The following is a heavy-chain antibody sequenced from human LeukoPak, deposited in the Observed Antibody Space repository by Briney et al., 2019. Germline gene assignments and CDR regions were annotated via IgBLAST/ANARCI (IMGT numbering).Heavy chain of an antibody. Sequence: PGGSLRLSCSASGFVFSDYAMHWARQAPGKGLEYLSGISGNGVATYYVDSVQGRFTVSRDNSKTTLYLQINSLRREDTAFYHCIKDRGSSGWDFDSWGQGTLLTVSS. CDR3: IKDRGSSGWDFDS. J-gene: IGHJ4*02. D-gene: IGHD6-19*01. V-gene: IGHV3-64D*06. CDR2: ISGNGVAT. CDR1: GFVFSDYA.